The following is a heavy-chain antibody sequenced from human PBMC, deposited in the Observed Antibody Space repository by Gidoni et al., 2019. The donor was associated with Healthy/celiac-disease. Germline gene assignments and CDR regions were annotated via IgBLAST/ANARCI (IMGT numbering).Heavy chain of an antibody. CDR3: ARVDSSGFHQPISN. Sequence: QVQLQESGPGLVKPSQTLSPPCTVSGGSISSGDSYWSWIRQPPGKGLEWIGYIYYSGSTYYNPSLKSRVTISVDTSKNQFSLKLSSVTAADTAVYYCARVDSSGFHQPISNWGQGTLVTVSS. V-gene: IGHV4-30-4*01. CDR1: GGSISSGDSY. CDR2: IYYSGST. D-gene: IGHD3-22*01. J-gene: IGHJ4*02.